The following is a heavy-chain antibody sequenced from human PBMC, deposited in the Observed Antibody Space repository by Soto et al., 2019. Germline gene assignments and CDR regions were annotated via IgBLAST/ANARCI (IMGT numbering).Heavy chain of an antibody. CDR1: GFTFSSYA. D-gene: IGHD6-19*01. CDR2: ISGSGGST. J-gene: IGHJ6*02. Sequence: SGGSLRLSCAASGFTFSSYAMSWVRQAPGKGLEWVSAISGSGGSTYYADSVKGRFTISRDNSKNTLYLQMNSLRAEDTAVYYCAKGPGSSGWYDGMDVWGQGTTVTVSS. CDR3: AKGPGSSGWYDGMDV. V-gene: IGHV3-23*01.